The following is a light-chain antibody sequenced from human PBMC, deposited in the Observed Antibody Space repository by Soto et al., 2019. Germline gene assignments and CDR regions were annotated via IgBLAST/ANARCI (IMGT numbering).Light chain of an antibody. J-gene: IGLJ3*02. CDR3: SSYTGSSTWV. V-gene: IGLV2-14*01. CDR2: EVS. Sequence: QSALTQPASVSGSPGQSITISCTGTSSDVGGYNFVSWYQQHPGKAPKLMIHEVSTRPSGVSNRFYGSKSGNTASLTISGLQAEDEADYSCSSYTGSSTWVFGGGTKLTV. CDR1: SSDVGGYNF.